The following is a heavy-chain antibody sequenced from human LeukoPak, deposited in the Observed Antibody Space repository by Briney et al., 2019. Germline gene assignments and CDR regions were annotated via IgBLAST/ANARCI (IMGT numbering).Heavy chain of an antibody. CDR3: TRVSGGYDLSDY. J-gene: IGHJ4*02. CDR1: GFTFSSFW. D-gene: IGHD3-3*01. V-gene: IGHV3-7*03. CDR2: IRKDGSLQ. Sequence: GGSLRLSCAASGFTFSSFWMSWVRQAPGKGLEWVANIRKDGSLQYYVDSVEGRFTISRDNAKNSLYLQMNRLRADDTAVYYCTRVSGGYDLSDYWGQGTLVTVSS.